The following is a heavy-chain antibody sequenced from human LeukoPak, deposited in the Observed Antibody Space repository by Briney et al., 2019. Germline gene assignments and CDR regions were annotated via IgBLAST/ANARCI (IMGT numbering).Heavy chain of an antibody. CDR1: GFTFSSYD. CDR3: TGSFGELTFFDY. Sequence: GGSLRLSCAASGFTFSSYDMHWVRQATGKGLEWVSGIGTAGDIYYPGSVKGRFTISRENAKNSLDLQVNSLKTEDTAVYYCTGSFGELTFFDYWGLGTLVTVSS. V-gene: IGHV3-13*01. CDR2: IGTAGDI. D-gene: IGHD3-10*01. J-gene: IGHJ4*02.